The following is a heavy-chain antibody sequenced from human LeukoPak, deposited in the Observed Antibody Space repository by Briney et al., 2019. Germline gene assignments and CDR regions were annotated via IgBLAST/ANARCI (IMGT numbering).Heavy chain of an antibody. CDR3: ARAGYGDYVSD. CDR1: GGSISSGGYS. D-gene: IGHD4-17*01. Sequence: TSETLSLTCAVSGGSISSGGYSWSWIRQPPGKGLEWIGYIYHSGSTYYNPSLKSRVTISVDRSKNQFSLKLGSVTAADTAVYYCARAGYGDYVSDWGQGTLVTVSS. V-gene: IGHV4-30-2*01. J-gene: IGHJ4*02. CDR2: IYHSGST.